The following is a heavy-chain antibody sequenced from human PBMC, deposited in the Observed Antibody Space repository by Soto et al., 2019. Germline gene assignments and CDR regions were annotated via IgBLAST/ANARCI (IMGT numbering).Heavy chain of an antibody. J-gene: IGHJ6*04. D-gene: IGHD2-2*03. CDR1: GGSISSYY. CDR3: ARVDIVVVPAAIFQMDV. Sequence: SETLSLTCTVSGGSISSYYWSWIRQPPGKGLEWIGYIYYSGSTNYNPSLKSRVTISVDTSKNQFSLKLSSVTAADTAVYYCARVDIVVVPAAIFQMDVWGKGTTVTVSS. CDR2: IYYSGST. V-gene: IGHV4-59*01.